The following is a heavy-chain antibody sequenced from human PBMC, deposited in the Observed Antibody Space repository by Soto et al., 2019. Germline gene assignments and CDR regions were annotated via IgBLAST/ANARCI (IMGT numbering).Heavy chain of an antibody. CDR2: IDFRGST. V-gene: IGHV4-4*07. D-gene: IGHD2-21*01. CDR1: PDSISDYY. Sequence: SETLSLTCTVSPDSISDYYWSWLRQPAGKGLEWIGRIDFRGSTNYNPSLKGRVTMSIDTSKNQFSLKLTSVTAADTVVYYSATTIAFHNAPTPNWFDPWGQVSLRTLS. J-gene: IGHJ5*01. CDR3: ATTIAFHNAPTPNWFDP.